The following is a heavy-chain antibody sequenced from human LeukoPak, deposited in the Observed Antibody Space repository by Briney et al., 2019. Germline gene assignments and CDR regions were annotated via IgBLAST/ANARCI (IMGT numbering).Heavy chain of an antibody. CDR3: ARGGSSPSYYYYMDV. Sequence: SETPSLTCAVYGGSFSGYYWSWIRQPPGKGLEWIGEINHGGSTNYNPSLKSRVTVSVDTSKNQFSLKLSSVTAADTAVYYCARGGSSPSYYYYMDVWGKGITVTVSS. J-gene: IGHJ6*03. CDR2: INHGGST. V-gene: IGHV4-34*01. CDR1: GGSFSGYY. D-gene: IGHD2-15*01.